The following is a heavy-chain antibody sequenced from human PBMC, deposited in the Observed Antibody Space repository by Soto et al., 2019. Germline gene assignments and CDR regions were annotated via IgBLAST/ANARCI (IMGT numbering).Heavy chain of an antibody. CDR3: ARLPAQPGFSTGSYYPVDY. CDR1: GGSISSSSYY. CDR2: IYYSGST. Sequence: SETMSLTCTVSGGSISSSSYYWGWIRQPPGKGLEWIGSIYYSGSTYYNPSLKSRVTISVDTSKNQFSLKLSSVTAADTAVYYCARLPAQPGFSTGSYYPVDYWGQGTLVTVSS. J-gene: IGHJ4*02. D-gene: IGHD3-10*01. V-gene: IGHV4-39*01.